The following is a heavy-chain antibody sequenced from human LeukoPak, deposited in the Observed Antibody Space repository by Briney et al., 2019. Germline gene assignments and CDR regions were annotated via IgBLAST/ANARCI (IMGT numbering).Heavy chain of an antibody. CDR1: GYTLTELS. CDR3: ATLDPKQKYSSSWWDAFDI. Sequence: GASVKVSCKVSGYTLTELSMHWVRQAPGKGLEWMGGFDPEDGETIYAQKFQGRVTMTEDTSTDTAYMELSSLRSEDTAVYYCATLDPKQKYSSSWWDAFDIWGQGTMVTVSS. CDR2: FDPEDGET. J-gene: IGHJ3*02. V-gene: IGHV1-24*01. D-gene: IGHD6-13*01.